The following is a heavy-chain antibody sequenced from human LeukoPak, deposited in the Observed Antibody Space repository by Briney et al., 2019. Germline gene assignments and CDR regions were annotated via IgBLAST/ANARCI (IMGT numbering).Heavy chain of an antibody. CDR1: GGTFSSYA. Sequence: GASVKVSCKASGGTFSSYAISWVRQAPGQGLEWMGGIIPIFGTANYAQKFQGRVTITADESTSTAYMELSSLRSEDTAVYYCARDSLRFLEWSPLPLQHWGQGTLVTVSS. CDR3: ARDSLRFLEWSPLPLQH. V-gene: IGHV1-69*13. J-gene: IGHJ1*01. D-gene: IGHD3-3*01. CDR2: IIPIFGTA.